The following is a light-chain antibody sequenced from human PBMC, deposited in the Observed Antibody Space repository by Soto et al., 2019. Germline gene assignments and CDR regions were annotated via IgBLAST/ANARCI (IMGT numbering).Light chain of an antibody. CDR3: ATCDDSMNGFYV. CDR1: TSNIGSNY. CDR2: RNN. V-gene: IGLV1-47*01. J-gene: IGLJ1*01. Sequence: QSVLTQPPAASGTPGQGVTISCSGSTSNIGSNYVYWYQQLPGTAPKLLIYRNNQRPSGVPDRFSGSKSGTSASLAISGLRSDDEADYFCATCDDSMNGFYVFGSGNKVTVL.